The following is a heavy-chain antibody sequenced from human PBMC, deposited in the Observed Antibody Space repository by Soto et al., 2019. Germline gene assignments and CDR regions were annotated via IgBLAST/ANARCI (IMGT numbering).Heavy chain of an antibody. V-gene: IGHV3-30*18. Sequence: QVQLVESGGGVVQPGRSLRLSCAASGFTFSTYGMHWVRQAPGKGLEWVAVISYDGSNKYYADSVKGRFTISRDNSKNTLYLQMNSLRAEDTAVYYCAKDAGAAAVAGGDFQHWGQGTLVTVSS. J-gene: IGHJ1*01. CDR3: AKDAGAAAVAGGDFQH. CDR2: ISYDGSNK. D-gene: IGHD6-19*01. CDR1: GFTFSTYG.